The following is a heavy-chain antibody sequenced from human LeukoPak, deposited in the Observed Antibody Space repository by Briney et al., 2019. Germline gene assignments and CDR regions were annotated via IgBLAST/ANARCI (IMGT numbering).Heavy chain of an antibody. CDR3: ARGFSDYGGNTATPHFDY. Sequence: SETLSLTCTVSGGSISSYYWSWIRQPPGKGLEWIGYIYYSGSTNYNPSLKSRVTISVDTSKNQFSLKLSSVTAADTAVYYCARGFSDYGGNTATPHFDYWGQGTLVTVSS. CDR2: IYYSGST. D-gene: IGHD4-23*01. V-gene: IGHV4-59*01. CDR1: GGSISSYY. J-gene: IGHJ4*02.